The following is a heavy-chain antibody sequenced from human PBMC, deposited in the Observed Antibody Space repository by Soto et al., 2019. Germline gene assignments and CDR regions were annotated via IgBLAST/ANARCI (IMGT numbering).Heavy chain of an antibody. J-gene: IGHJ3*02. CDR3: ARRGITMVRGVIITGGEGAFDI. Sequence: PGESLKISCQASGYSFTTYWISWVRQMPGKGLECMGRIDPTDSYTDYGPSFEGHVTMSVDRSINTAYLEWSSLKASDSAMYYCARRGITMVRGVIITGGEGAFDIWGQGTMVTVSS. CDR1: GYSFTTYW. D-gene: IGHD3-10*01. CDR2: IDPTDSYT. V-gene: IGHV5-10-1*01.